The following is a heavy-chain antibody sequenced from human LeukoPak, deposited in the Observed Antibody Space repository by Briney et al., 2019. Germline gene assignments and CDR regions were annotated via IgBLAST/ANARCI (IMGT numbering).Heavy chain of an antibody. CDR2: IYYSGST. CDR1: GGSISSDY. D-gene: IGHD3-10*01. V-gene: IGHV4-59*01. CDR3: ATTYYYGSGTYSLVY. Sequence: SETLSLTCTVSGGSISSDYWSWIRQPPGKGLEWIGYIYYSGSTNYNPSLKSRVSISVDTSKNQFSLKLSSVTAADTAVYYCATTYYYGSGTYSLVYWGQGTLVTVSS. J-gene: IGHJ4*02.